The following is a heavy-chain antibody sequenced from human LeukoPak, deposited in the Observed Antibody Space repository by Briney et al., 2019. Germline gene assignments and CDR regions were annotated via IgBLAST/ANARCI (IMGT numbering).Heavy chain of an antibody. V-gene: IGHV3-23*01. CDR2: ISHSGGTT. CDR1: GFTFSSYA. CDR3: AKANVKYCSGGSCFDAFDI. Sequence: GGSLRLSCAASGFTFSSYAMSWVRQAPGKGLEWVSAISHSGGTTYYGDSVKGRFTISRDNSKNTLYLQMNSLRAEDTAVYYCAKANVKYCSGGSCFDAFDIWGQGTMVTVSS. J-gene: IGHJ3*02. D-gene: IGHD2-15*01.